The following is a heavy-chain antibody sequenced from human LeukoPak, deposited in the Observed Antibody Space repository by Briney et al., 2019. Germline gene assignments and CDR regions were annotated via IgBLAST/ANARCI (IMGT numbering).Heavy chain of an antibody. CDR3: AREGTVASKLGTLWVDAFDI. D-gene: IGHD7-27*01. V-gene: IGHV3-7*01. CDR2: IKQDGSEK. J-gene: IGHJ3*02. CDR1: GFTFSSYW. Sequence: GGSLRLSCAASGFTFSSYWMSWVCQAPGKGLEWVANIKQDGSEKYYVDSAKGRFTISRDNAKNSLYLQMNSLRAEDTAVYYCAREGTVASKLGTLWVDAFDIWGQGTMVTVSS.